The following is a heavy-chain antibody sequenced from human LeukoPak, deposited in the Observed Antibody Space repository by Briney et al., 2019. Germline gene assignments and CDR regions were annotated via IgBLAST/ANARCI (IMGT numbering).Heavy chain of an antibody. CDR3: ARESRWFDP. CDR2: IRSSSSTI. V-gene: IGHV3-48*04. CDR1: GFTFSSYS. Sequence: GSLRLSCAASGFTFSSYSMNWVRQAPGKGLEWVSYIRSSSSTIYYADSVKGRFTISRDNAKNSLYLQMNSLRAEDTAVYYCARESRWFDPWGQGTLVTVSS. J-gene: IGHJ5*02.